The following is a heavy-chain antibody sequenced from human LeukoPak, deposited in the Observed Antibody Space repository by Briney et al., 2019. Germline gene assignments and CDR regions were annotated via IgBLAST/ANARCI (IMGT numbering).Heavy chain of an antibody. CDR1: GGSFSGYY. D-gene: IGHD3-22*01. CDR2: INHSGST. Sequence: SETLSLTCAVYGGSFSGYYWSWIRQSPQKGLEWIGEINHSGSTNYNPSLKSRVTMSVDTSKSQFSLKLSSMTAADTAVYYCARSHDYDSSGYSDDYWGQRILVTVSS. CDR3: ARSHDYDSSGYSDDY. V-gene: IGHV4-34*01. J-gene: IGHJ4*02.